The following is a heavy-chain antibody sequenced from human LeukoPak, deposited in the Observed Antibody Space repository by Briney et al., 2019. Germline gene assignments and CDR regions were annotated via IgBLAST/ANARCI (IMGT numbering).Heavy chain of an antibody. Sequence: PSVKVTCKASGYTFTSYGISWVRQAPAQGLEWMGWISAYNGNTNYAQKLQGRVTMTTDTSTSTAYMELRSLRSDDTAVYYCARFVVVDSSGYFYDGEAFDIWGQGTMVTVSS. V-gene: IGHV1-18*01. CDR3: ARFVVVDSSGYFYDGEAFDI. CDR1: GYTFTSYG. D-gene: IGHD3-22*01. CDR2: ISAYNGNT. J-gene: IGHJ3*02.